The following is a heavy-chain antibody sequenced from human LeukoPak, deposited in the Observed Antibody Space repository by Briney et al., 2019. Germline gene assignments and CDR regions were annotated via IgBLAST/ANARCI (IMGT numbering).Heavy chain of an antibody. J-gene: IGHJ4*02. CDR2: IYTSGST. V-gene: IGHV4-4*07. D-gene: IGHD4-17*01. CDR1: GGSLSSYY. CDR3: ARTVYGEKTGFDY. Sequence: SETLSLTCTVSGGSLSSYYWRWIRQPAGKGLEWIGRIYTSGSTNYNHSLTSRVTISVDKSKNHFFLKLSYLTAADKAVYYCARTVYGEKTGFDYWGQGTLVTVSS.